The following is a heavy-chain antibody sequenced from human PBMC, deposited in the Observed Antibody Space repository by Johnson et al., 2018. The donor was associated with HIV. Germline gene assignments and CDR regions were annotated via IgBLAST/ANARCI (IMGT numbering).Heavy chain of an antibody. CDR3: ASDYGGTKDAFDI. CDR1: RFTFKTYT. Sequence: QVQLVESGGGVVQPGRSLRLSCAASRFTFKTYTMHWVRQAPGKGLEWVALISNDGSNNYYADSVKGRFTISRDNSRNRLYLQMSSLRADDTAVYYCASDYGGTKDAFDIWGQGTMVTVSS. D-gene: IGHD3-10*01. CDR2: ISNDGSNN. V-gene: IGHV3-30*14. J-gene: IGHJ3*02.